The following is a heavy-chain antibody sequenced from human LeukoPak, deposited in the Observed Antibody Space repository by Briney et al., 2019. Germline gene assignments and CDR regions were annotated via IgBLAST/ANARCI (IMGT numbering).Heavy chain of an antibody. V-gene: IGHV4-34*01. D-gene: IGHD3-9*01. J-gene: IGHJ6*03. CDR2: VNHSGST. CDR1: GGSFSGYY. CDR3: ARKSPPLRYFDWLPPSYYYYYMDV. Sequence: SETLSLTCAVYGGSFSGYYWSWIRQPPGTGLEWIGEVNHSGSTDYNPSLKSRVTISVDTSKNQFSLKLSSVTAADTAVYYCARKSPPLRYFDWLPPSYYYYYMDVWGKGTTVTVSS.